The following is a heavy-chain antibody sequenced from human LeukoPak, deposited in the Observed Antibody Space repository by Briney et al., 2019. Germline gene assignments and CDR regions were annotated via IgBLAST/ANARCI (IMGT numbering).Heavy chain of an antibody. J-gene: IGHJ4*02. CDR1: GGSISSSSYY. D-gene: IGHD4-17*01. CDR3: ARDTDGDYLFDY. V-gene: IGHV4-39*07. CDR2: IYYSGST. Sequence: PSGTLSLTCTVSGGSISSSSYYWGWIRQPPGKGLEWIGSIYYSGSTYYNPSLKSRVTMSVDTSKNQFSLKLSSVTAADTAVYYCARDTDGDYLFDYWGQGTLVTVSS.